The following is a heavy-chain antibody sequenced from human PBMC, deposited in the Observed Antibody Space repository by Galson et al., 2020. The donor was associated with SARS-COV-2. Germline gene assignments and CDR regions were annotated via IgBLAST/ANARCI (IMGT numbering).Heavy chain of an antibody. J-gene: IGHJ3*02. V-gene: IGHV3-30*01. CDR1: GFTFSSYA. D-gene: IGHD6-13*01. CDR3: ARGVPYSSSWSGDAFDI. CDR2: ISYDGSNK. Sequence: GGSLRLSCAASGFTFSSYAMHWVRQAPGKGLEWVAVISYDGSNKYYADSVKGRFTISRDNSKNTLYLQMNSLRAEDTAVYYCARGVPYSSSWSGDAFDIWGQGTMVTVSS.